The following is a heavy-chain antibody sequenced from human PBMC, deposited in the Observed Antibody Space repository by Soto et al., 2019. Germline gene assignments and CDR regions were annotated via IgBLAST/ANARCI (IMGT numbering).Heavy chain of an antibody. CDR2: ISTDGSIT. CDR1: GFTFSSYA. J-gene: IGHJ4*02. V-gene: IGHV3-74*01. CDR3: ARDTDGLHY. Sequence: GGSLRLSCAASGFTFSSYAMSWVRQAPGKGLVWVSCISTDGSITNYADSVKGRFTVSRDNAKNTLYLQMNSLRAEETALYYCARDTDGLHYWGQGTMVNVSS.